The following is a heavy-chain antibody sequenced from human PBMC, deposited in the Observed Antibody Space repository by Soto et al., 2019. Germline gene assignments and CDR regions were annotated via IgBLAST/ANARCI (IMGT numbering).Heavy chain of an antibody. CDR3: ARGTGEQQLMPFDY. CDR2: INHSGST. V-gene: IGHV4-34*01. CDR1: GGSFSGYY. D-gene: IGHD6-13*01. J-gene: IGHJ4*02. Sequence: ASETLSLTCAVYGGSFSGYYWSWIRQPPGKGLEWIGEINHSGSTNYNPSLKSRVTISVDTSKNQFSLKLSSVTAADTAVYYCARGTGEQQLMPFDYWGQGTLVTVSS.